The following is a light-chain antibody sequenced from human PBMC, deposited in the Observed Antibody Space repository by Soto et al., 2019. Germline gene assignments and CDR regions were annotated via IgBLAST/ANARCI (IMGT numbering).Light chain of an antibody. CDR3: QQYGSSPT. CDR2: GAS. V-gene: IGKV3-20*01. Sequence: EIVLTQSPGTLSLSPGDRATLSCRASQSVSSYLTWYQQKPGQAPRLLIYGASIRATGIPDRFSGSGSGRDFTLTINRLEPEDFAVYYCQQYGSSPTFGQGTRLEIK. J-gene: IGKJ5*01. CDR1: QSVSSY.